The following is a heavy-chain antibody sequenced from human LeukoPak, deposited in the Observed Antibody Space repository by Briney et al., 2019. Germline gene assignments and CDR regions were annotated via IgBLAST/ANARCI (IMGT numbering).Heavy chain of an antibody. D-gene: IGHD2-15*01. Sequence: GGSLRLSCADSGFTFSSYWMSWVRQAPGKGLEWVSSISSSSSYINYADSVKGRFTISRDNAKNSLYLQMNSLRAEDTAVYYCARGKWSTRHWGQGTLVTVSS. J-gene: IGHJ4*02. CDR1: GFTFSSYW. CDR2: ISSSSSYI. V-gene: IGHV3-21*01. CDR3: ARGKWSTRH.